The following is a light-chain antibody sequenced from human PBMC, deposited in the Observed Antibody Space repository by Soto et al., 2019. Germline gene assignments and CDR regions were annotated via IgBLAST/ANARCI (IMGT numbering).Light chain of an antibody. CDR1: SANIGNNY. V-gene: IGLV1-47*02. CDR3: VSWDDSLSGLV. Sequence: QSVLTQSPSASGTPGQRVTISCSGRSANIGNNYVCWYQQLPGTAPKLLIYSDNQRPSGVPDQFSGSKSGSSASLAISGLRPEDEADYFCVSWDDSLSGLVFGTGTKLTVL. J-gene: IGLJ1*01. CDR2: SDN.